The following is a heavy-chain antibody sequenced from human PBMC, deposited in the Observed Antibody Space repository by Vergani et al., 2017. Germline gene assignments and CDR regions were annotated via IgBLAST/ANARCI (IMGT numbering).Heavy chain of an antibody. CDR1: GYIFSNYR. Sequence: EVHLVQSGAEVKKPGEPLKISCGGSGYIFSNYRIAWVRQMPGKGLEWMGIINPGDSKTKYNPSFQGQVTVSADKSISTAYLQWNTLQAPDTAIYYCARMGTYWDHYYMDVWRKGTSVTVSS. J-gene: IGHJ6*03. D-gene: IGHD2-21*01. CDR2: INPGDSKT. V-gene: IGHV5-51*03. CDR3: ARMGTYWDHYYMDV.